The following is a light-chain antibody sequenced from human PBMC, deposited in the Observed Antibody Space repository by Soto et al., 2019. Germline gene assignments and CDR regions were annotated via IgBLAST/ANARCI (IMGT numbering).Light chain of an antibody. CDR3: QQRSNWPPTWT. V-gene: IGKV3D-20*02. CDR1: QSVSSNF. Sequence: EIVLTQSPDTLSLSPGARATLSCRANQSVSSNFLAWYQQKPGQAPRLLIXGASNRATGIPDRFSGSGSWTDFTRTISSLEPEDFAVYYCQQRSNWPPTWTFGQGTKVDIK. CDR2: GAS. J-gene: IGKJ1*01.